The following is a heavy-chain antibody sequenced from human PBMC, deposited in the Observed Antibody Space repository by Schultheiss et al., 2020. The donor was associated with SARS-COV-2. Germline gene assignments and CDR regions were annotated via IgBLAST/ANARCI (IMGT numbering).Heavy chain of an antibody. Sequence: GGSLRLSCAASGFTFSSYGMHWVRQAPGKGLEWVAVIWYDGSNKYYADSVKGRFTISRDNYKNTLYLQMNSLRAEDTAVYYCARDGGYDFLLIEIGGYFDYWGQGTLVTVSS. CDR2: IWYDGSNK. D-gene: IGHD5-12*01. CDR1: GFTFSSYG. J-gene: IGHJ4*03. CDR3: ARDGGYDFLLIEIGGYFDY. V-gene: IGHV3-33*01.